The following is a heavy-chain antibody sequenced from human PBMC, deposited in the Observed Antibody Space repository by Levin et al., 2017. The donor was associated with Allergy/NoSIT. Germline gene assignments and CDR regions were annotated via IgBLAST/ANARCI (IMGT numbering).Heavy chain of an antibody. Sequence: GGSLRLSCAASGFTFSSYWMSWVRQAPGKGLEWVANIKQDGSEKYYVDSVKGRFTISRDNAKNSLYLQMNSLRAEDTAVYYCAREGGSWYEKTYYFDYWGQGTLVTVSS. CDR3: AREGGSWYEKTYYFDY. J-gene: IGHJ4*02. CDR2: IKQDGSEK. D-gene: IGHD6-13*01. V-gene: IGHV3-7*01. CDR1: GFTFSSYW.